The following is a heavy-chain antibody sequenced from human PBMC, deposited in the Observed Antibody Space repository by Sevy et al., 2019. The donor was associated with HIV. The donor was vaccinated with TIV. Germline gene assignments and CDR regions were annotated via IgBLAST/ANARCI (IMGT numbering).Heavy chain of an antibody. V-gene: IGHV4-4*07. D-gene: IGHD7-27*01. CDR2: INTSGST. CDR3: ARSNWVTATNGFSKSYYFDY. CDR1: GDSFSSYF. J-gene: IGHJ4*02. Sequence: SETLSLTCTVSGDSFSSYFWAWIRQPAGKGLEWIGRINTSGSTKYNPSLKSRVTMSVDRSKSQFSLKGTSLTAADTAIYFCARSNWVTATNGFSKSYYFDYWGQGSLVTVSS.